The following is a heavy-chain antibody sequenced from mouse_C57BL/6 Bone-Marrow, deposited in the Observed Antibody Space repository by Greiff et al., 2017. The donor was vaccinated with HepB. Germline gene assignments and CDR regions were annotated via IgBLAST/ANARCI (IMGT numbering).Heavy chain of an antibody. CDR1: GYTFTDFY. V-gene: IGHV1-76*01. CDR2: IYPVCGNT. Sequence: VKLMASGAELVRPGASVKLSCKASGYTFTDFYINWVKQRPGQGLEWIARIYPVCGNTYYNEKFKGKATLTAEKSSSTAYMQLSSLTSEDSAVYFCAREADYDGFAYWGPGTLVTVSA. CDR3: AREADYDGFAY. D-gene: IGHD2-4*01. J-gene: IGHJ3*01.